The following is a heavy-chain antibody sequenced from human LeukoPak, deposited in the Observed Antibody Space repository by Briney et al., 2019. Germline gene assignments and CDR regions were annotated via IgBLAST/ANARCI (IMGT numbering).Heavy chain of an antibody. CDR1: GFTFSSYS. CDR2: ISSSSSTI. Sequence: GGSLRLSCAASGFTFSSYSMNWVRQAPGKGLEWVSYISSSSSTIYYADSVKGRFTISRDNAKNSLYLQMNSLRAEDTAVYYCARAGVLGYCSGGSCYTSRDWGQGTLVTVSS. J-gene: IGHJ4*02. CDR3: ARAGVLGYCSGGSCYTSRD. V-gene: IGHV3-48*01. D-gene: IGHD2-15*01.